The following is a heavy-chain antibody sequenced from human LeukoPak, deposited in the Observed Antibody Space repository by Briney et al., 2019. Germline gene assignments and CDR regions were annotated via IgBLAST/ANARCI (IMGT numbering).Heavy chain of an antibody. J-gene: IGHJ4*02. CDR2: ISGSGGNT. V-gene: IGHV3-23*01. D-gene: IGHD3-22*01. CDR3: ASSDYYYTSLDH. Sequence: PGGSLRLSRAASGFTFSSYAMSWVRQAPGKGLEWVSAISGSGGNTSNADSVKGRFIISRDNPKNTLYLQMNSLRAEDTAVYYCASSDYYYTSLDHWGQGTLVTVSS. CDR1: GFTFSSYA.